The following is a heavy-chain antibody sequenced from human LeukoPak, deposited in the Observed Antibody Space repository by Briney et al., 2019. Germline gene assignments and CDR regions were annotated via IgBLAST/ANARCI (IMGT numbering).Heavy chain of an antibody. V-gene: IGHV3-23*01. Sequence: GGSLRLSCAASGFTFSSYGMSWVRQAPGKGLEWVSAISGSGGSTYYADSVKGRFTISRDNSKNTLYLQMNSLRAEDTAVYYCAKDRHAPGRYCSSTICFPFDPWGQGTLVTVSS. J-gene: IGHJ5*02. CDR2: ISGSGGST. CDR1: GFTFSSYG. CDR3: AKDRHAPGRYCSSTICFPFDP. D-gene: IGHD2-2*01.